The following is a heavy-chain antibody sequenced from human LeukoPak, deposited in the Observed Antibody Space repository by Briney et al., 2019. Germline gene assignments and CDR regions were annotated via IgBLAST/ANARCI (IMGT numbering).Heavy chain of an antibody. CDR3: ARDRHSTMVRGVGPSWFDP. V-gene: IGHV4-59*01. J-gene: IGHJ5*02. CDR2: IYYSGST. CDR1: GGSISRYY. D-gene: IGHD3-10*01. Sequence: PSETLPLTCTVSGGSISRYYWSWIRQPPGKGLEWIGYIYYSGSTNYNPSLKSRVTISVDTSKNQFSLKLSSVTAADTAVYYCARDRHSTMVRGVGPSWFDPWGQGTLVTVSS.